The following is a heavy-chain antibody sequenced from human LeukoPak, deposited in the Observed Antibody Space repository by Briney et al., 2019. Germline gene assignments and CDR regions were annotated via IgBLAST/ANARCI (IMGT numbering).Heavy chain of an antibody. V-gene: IGHV4-59*01. CDR1: GGSIGSYY. Sequence: PSETLSLTCTVSGGSIGSYYWSWIRQPPGEGLEWIGFVYYSGSTNYNPSLKSRVTISVDTSKNQFSLKLSSVTAADTAVYYCARYGFTWYFDLWGRGTLVTVSS. CDR3: ARYGFTWYFDL. J-gene: IGHJ2*01. CDR2: VYYSGST. D-gene: IGHD2-2*03.